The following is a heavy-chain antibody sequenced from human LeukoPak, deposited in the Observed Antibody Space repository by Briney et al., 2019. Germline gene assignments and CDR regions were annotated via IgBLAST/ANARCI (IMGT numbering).Heavy chain of an antibody. V-gene: IGHV3-74*01. D-gene: IGHD1-26*01. CDR3: AREWVSGSTDY. CDR2: INSDGSST. J-gene: IGHJ4*02. CDR1: GFTFSSYW. Sequence: VGSLRLSCAASGFTFSSYWRHWVRQAPGKGLVWVSRINSDGSSTSYAASVKGRLTISRDNAKNTLYLQMNSLRAEDTAVYYCAREWVSGSTDYWGQGTLVTVSS.